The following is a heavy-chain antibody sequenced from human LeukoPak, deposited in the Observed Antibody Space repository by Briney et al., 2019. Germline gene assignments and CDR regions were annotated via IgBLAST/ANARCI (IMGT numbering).Heavy chain of an antibody. J-gene: IGHJ3*02. CDR1: GFTLSTAW. CDR2: IKRKADGGTT. Sequence: GGSLRLSCAASGFTLSTAWMNWVRQAPGKGLEWVGRIKRKADGGTTDYAAPVKGRFTISRDDSKNTLYLQMNSLKTEDTAVYYCTPNDAFDIWGQGTMVTVSS. V-gene: IGHV3-15*01. CDR3: TPNDAFDI.